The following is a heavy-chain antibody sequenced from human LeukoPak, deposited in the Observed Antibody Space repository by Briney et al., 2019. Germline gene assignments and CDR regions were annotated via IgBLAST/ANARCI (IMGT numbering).Heavy chain of an antibody. CDR2: INHSGYT. Sequence: KPSETLSLTCGVYGGSFSGYYYSWIRQPPGKGLEWIGEINHSGYTNYNPSLKSRVTISVDTSKNHFSLKLGSVTAADTAVYYCARALRYSYGYTYWGQGTLVTVSS. V-gene: IGHV4-34*01. J-gene: IGHJ4*02. CDR1: GGSFSGYY. CDR3: ARALRYSYGYTY. D-gene: IGHD5-18*01.